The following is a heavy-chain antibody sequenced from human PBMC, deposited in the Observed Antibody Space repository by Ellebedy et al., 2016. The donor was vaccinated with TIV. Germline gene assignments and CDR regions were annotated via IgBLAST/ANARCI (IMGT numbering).Heavy chain of an antibody. CDR1: GFTVSSNY. CDR3: ARDGDYEDNYGLDV. V-gene: IGHV3-53*01. D-gene: IGHD3-22*01. J-gene: IGHJ6*02. CDR2: LYIAGTT. Sequence: GESLKISXAASGFTVSSNYMSWVRQAPGKGLEWVSALYIAGTTYYADSVRGRFTISRDNAKNSVYLQMNSLRAEDTAVYYCARDGDYEDNYGLDVWGQGTTVTVSS.